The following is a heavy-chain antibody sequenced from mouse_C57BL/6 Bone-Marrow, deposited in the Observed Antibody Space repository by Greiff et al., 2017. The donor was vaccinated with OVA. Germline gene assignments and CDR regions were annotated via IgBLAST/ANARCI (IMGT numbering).Heavy chain of an antibody. CDR3: ARWRAYYYGSPYWYFDV. CDR1: GYTFTDHT. Sequence: VKLVESDAELVKPGASVKISCKVSGYTFTDHTIHWMKQRPVQGLEWIGYIYPRDGSTKYNEKFKGKATLTADKSSSTAYMQLNSLTSEDSAVYFCARWRAYYYGSPYWYFDVWGTGTTVTVSS. D-gene: IGHD1-1*01. J-gene: IGHJ1*03. CDR2: IYPRDGST. V-gene: IGHV1-78*01.